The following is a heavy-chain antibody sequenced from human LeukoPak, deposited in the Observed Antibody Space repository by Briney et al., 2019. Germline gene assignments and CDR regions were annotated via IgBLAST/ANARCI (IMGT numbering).Heavy chain of an antibody. CDR3: ARRSSSGWYVRRGDYYFDY. J-gene: IGHJ4*02. D-gene: IGHD6-19*01. V-gene: IGHV4-34*01. Sequence: SETLSLTCAVYGGSFSGYYWSWIRQPPGKGLEWIGEINHSGSTNYNPSLKSRVTISVDTSKNQFSLKLSSVTAADTAVYYCARRSSSGWYVRRGDYYFDYWGQGTLVTVSS. CDR1: GGSFSGYY. CDR2: INHSGST.